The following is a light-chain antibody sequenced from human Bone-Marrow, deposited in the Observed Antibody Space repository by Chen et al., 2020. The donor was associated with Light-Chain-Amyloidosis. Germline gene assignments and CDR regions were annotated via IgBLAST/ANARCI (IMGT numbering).Light chain of an antibody. CDR1: SGDVGVYDV. Sequence: QSALTQPRSVSGSPGQSVTISCTGTSGDVGVYDVVSWYQQYPVKAPTLIIYDVIKRPSGVPDRFSGSKSGNTASLTISGLQAADEADYYCCSTAGRATLVFGGGTTLTVL. CDR3: CSTAGRATLV. CDR2: DVI. J-gene: IGLJ2*01. V-gene: IGLV2-11*02.